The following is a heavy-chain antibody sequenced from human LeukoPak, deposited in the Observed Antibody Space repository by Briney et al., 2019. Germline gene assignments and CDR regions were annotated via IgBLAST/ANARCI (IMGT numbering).Heavy chain of an antibody. CDR2: IYYSGST. D-gene: IGHD3-10*01. CDR3: ARGSYGSGT. Sequence: SETLSLTCTVSGGSISSSSYYWGWIRQPSGKGLEWIGSIYYSGSTYYNPSLKSRVTISVDTSKNQFSLTLTSVTAADTAVYYCARGSYGSGTWGQGTLVTVSS. J-gene: IGHJ4*02. CDR1: GGSISSSSYY. V-gene: IGHV4-39*01.